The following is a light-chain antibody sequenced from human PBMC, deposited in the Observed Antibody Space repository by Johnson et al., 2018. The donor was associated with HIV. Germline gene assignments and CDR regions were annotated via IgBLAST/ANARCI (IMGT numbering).Light chain of an antibody. CDR2: ENN. CDR3: GTWDSSLSIFV. V-gene: IGLV1-51*02. Sequence: QSVLTQPPSVSAAPGQKVTISCYGSSSNIGNNYVSWYQQLPGTAPKLLIYENNKRPSGIPDRLSGSKAGSSATLGIAGLQTGDEADYYCGTWDSSLSIFVFGTGTKVTVL. J-gene: IGLJ1*01. CDR1: SSNIGNNY.